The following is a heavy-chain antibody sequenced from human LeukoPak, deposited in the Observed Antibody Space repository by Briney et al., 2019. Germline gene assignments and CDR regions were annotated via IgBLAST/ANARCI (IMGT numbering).Heavy chain of an antibody. Sequence: PGGSLRLSCAASGFGFSNYWMSWVRQAPGKGLEWVANMNEDGSEKNYADSVKGRFTISRDNAQDSLYLQMNSLRAEDTAVYYCARDRGYSNFDYWGQGTLLTVSS. J-gene: IGHJ4*02. D-gene: IGHD4-11*01. V-gene: IGHV3-7*01. CDR3: ARDRGYSNFDY. CDR2: MNEDGSEK. CDR1: GFGFSNYW.